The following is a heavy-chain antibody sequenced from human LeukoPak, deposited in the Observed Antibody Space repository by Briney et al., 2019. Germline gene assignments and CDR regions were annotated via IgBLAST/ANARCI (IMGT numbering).Heavy chain of an antibody. V-gene: IGHV3-23*01. CDR1: GFTFRGYA. CDR3: AKGQTGAPSFYYFFYLDG. CDR2: ITDSGDVT. Sequence: GGPLRLSCAASGFTFRGYAMAWVRQAPGKGLEWVSTITDSGDVTYYTDSVKGRFTISRDNSKNTLYLQMHSLTAEDTALYFCAKGQTGAPSFYYFFYLDGWGKGSTVIVSS. D-gene: IGHD2-8*02. J-gene: IGHJ6*03.